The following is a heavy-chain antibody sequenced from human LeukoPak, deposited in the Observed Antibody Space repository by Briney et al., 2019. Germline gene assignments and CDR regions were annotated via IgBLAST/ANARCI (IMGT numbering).Heavy chain of an antibody. J-gene: IGHJ4*02. D-gene: IGHD1-14*01. CDR1: GFTFDDYA. Sequence: GGSLRLSCAASGFTFDDYAMHWVRQAPGKGLEWVSGISWNSGSIGYADSVKGRFTISRDNAKNSLYLQMNGLRAEDTALYYCATSRSLTFYFDYWGQGTLVTVSS. V-gene: IGHV3-9*01. CDR2: ISWNSGSI. CDR3: ATSRSLTFYFDY.